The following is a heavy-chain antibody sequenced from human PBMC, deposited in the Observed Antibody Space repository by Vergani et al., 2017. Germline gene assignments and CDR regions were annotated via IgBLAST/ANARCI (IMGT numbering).Heavy chain of an antibody. CDR2: IKNTGDST. Sequence: EVQLLQSEEAVVQPGGSLRLSCVASGFTFRSHAMSWVRQGHGQGLEWVSSIKNTGDSTNYADSVKGRFTICRDNSTSTLYLQMNSLRVEDTAVYYCGRGSDIYNWGQGTLLTVSS. J-gene: IGHJ4*02. D-gene: IGHD5-24*01. CDR1: GFTFRSHA. V-gene: IGHV3-23*01. CDR3: GRGSDIYN.